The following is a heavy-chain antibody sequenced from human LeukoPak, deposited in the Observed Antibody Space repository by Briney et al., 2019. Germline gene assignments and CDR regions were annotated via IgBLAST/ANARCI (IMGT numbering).Heavy chain of an antibody. CDR3: AKDISWELLGSYGDYYYYGMDV. J-gene: IGHJ6*02. D-gene: IGHD1-26*01. CDR2: ISWNSGSI. V-gene: IGHV3-9*01. CDR1: GFTFDDYA. Sequence: PGRSLRLSCAASGFTFDDYAMHWVRQAPGKGLEWVSGISWNSGSIGYADSVKGRFTISRDNAKNSLYLQMNSLRAEDTALYYCAKDISWELLGSYGDYYYYGMDVWGQGTTVTVSS.